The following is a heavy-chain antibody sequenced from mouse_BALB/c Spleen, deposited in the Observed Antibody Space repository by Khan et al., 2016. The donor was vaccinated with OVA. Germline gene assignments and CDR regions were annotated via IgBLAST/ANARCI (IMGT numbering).Heavy chain of an antibody. CDR1: GHTFTKYG. CDR2: INTYTGEP. V-gene: IGHV9-3-1*01. Sequence: QIQLVQSGPELKKPGETVKISCKASGHTFTKYGMHWVKQAPGKGLKWMGWINTYTGEPTYADDFNGRFAFSLETSASTAYLQINNLQNEDTATDCCARPPYFSYVMDNWGQGTSVTVSS. D-gene: IGHD2-10*01. J-gene: IGHJ4*01. CDR3: ARPPYFSYVMDN.